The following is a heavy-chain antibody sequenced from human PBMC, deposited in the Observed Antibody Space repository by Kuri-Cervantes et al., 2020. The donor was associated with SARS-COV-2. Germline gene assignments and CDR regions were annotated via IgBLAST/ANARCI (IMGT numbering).Heavy chain of an antibody. CDR3: ARGITMIVVVTPFDY. V-gene: IGHV3-21*01. Sequence: GESLKISCAASGFTFSSYSMNWVRQATGKGLEWVSSISSSSSYIYYADSVKGRFTISRDNAKNSLYLQMNSLRAEDTAVYYCARGITMIVVVTPFDYWGRGTLVTVSS. CDR2: ISSSSSYI. J-gene: IGHJ4*02. D-gene: IGHD3-22*01. CDR1: GFTFSSYS.